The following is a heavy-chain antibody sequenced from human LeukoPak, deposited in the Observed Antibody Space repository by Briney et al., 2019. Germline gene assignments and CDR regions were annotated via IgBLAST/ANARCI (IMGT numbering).Heavy chain of an antibody. CDR3: ARAYSSGWFLFDY. V-gene: IGHV3-21*01. CDR1: GFTFSSYT. J-gene: IGHJ4*02. D-gene: IGHD6-19*01. CDR2: ISSGTGYI. Sequence: GGSLRLSCAASGFTFSSYTMNWVRQAPGKGLEWVSSISSGTGYIYYADSVRGRFTIFRDNAKNSLYLQMDSLRAEDTAVYYCARAYSSGWFLFDYWGQGTLVTVSS.